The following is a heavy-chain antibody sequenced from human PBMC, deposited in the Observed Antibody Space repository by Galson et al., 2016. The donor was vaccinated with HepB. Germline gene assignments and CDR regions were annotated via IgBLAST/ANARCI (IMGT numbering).Heavy chain of an antibody. CDR1: GHTFTSDW. V-gene: IGHV5-51*01. CDR3: ATYSSGFFGPS. CDR2: FYPGDPTA. Sequence: QSGAEVKKPGQSLKISCKGSGHTFTSDWVAWVRQMPGKGLEYVGIFYPGDPTAYYSPSFQGQVIFSADLSIDTAYLQWRSLKASDTATFYCATYSSGFFGPSWGQGSLVIVS. D-gene: IGHD3/OR15-3a*01. J-gene: IGHJ5*02.